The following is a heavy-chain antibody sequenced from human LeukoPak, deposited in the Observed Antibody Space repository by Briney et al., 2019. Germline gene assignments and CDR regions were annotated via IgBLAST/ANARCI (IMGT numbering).Heavy chain of an antibody. CDR3: ARDRYGDYAHFDY. CDR1: GFTFSSYG. V-gene: IGHV3-33*01. Sequence: PGGSLRLSCAASGFTFSSYGMHWVRQAPGKGLEWVAVIWYDGSNKYYADSVKGRFTISRDNSKNTLYLQMNSLRAEDTAVYYCARDRYGDYAHFDYWGQGTLVTVSS. D-gene: IGHD4-17*01. J-gene: IGHJ4*02. CDR2: IWYDGSNK.